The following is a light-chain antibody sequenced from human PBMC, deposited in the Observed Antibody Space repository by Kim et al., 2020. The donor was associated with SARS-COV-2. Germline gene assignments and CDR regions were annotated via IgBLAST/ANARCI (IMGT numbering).Light chain of an antibody. V-gene: IGKV1-17*01. CDR2: GAS. Sequence: AAVGDRVTITGRASQDIRNDLGWYQQNPGRAPKRLIYGASSLQSGVPSRFSGSGSGTEFTLTISSLQPEDFATYFCLQHNTYSITFGQGTRLEIK. CDR3: LQHNTYSIT. CDR1: QDIRND. J-gene: IGKJ5*01.